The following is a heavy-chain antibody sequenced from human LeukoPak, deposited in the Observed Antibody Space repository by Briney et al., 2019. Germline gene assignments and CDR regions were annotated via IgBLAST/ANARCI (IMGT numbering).Heavy chain of an antibody. J-gene: IGHJ4*02. CDR2: IYTSGST. CDR3: ARTTVTTFWGFFDY. CDR1: GGSISSGSYY. D-gene: IGHD4-17*01. Sequence: PSETLSLTCTVSGGSISSGSYYWSWIRQPAGKGLEWIGRIYTSGSTNYNPSLKSRVTISVDTSKNQFSLKLSSVTAADTAEYYCARTTVTTFWGFFDYWGQGTLVTVSS. V-gene: IGHV4-61*02.